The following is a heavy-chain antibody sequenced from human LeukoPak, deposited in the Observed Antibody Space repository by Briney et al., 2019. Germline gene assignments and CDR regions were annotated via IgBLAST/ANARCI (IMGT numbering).Heavy chain of an antibody. J-gene: IGHJ6*03. CDR2: MNPNSGNT. CDR1: GYTFTSYD. D-gene: IGHD3-3*01. CDR3: ARGTFDYDFWSGYPRREGYYMDV. V-gene: IGHV1-8*03. Sequence: ASVKVSCKASGYTFTSYDINWVRQATGQGLEWMGWMNPNSGNTSYAQKFQGRVTITRNTSISTVYMELSSLRSEDAAVYYCARGTFDYDFWSGYPRREGYYMDVWGKGTTVTVSS.